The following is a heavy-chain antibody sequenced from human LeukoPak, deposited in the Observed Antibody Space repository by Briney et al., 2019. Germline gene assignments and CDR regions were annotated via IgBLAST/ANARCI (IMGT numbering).Heavy chain of an antibody. CDR2: IYHSGST. V-gene: IGHV4-38-2*02. J-gene: IGHJ4*02. Sequence: SETLSLTCTVSGYSISSGYYWGWIRQPPGKGLEWIGSIYHSGSTYYNPSLKSRVTISVDTSKNQFSLKLSSVTAADTAVYYCARSFYVSPRPTDYWGQGTLVTVSS. CDR3: ARSFYVSPRPTDY. D-gene: IGHD3-16*01. CDR1: GYSISSGYY.